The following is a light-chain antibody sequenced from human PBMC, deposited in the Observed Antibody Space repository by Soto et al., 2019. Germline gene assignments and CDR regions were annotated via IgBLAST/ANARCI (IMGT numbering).Light chain of an antibody. CDR2: EVS. Sequence: QSALTQPPSASGSPGQSVTISCTGTSRDVGGYNFVSWYQQHPGKAPKLMIYEVSKRPSGVPDRFSGSKSGNTASLTVSGLQTEDEADYYCSSYAGNNHSPCVFGTGTKVTVL. CDR1: SRDVGGYNF. V-gene: IGLV2-8*01. CDR3: SSYAGNNHSPCV. J-gene: IGLJ1*01.